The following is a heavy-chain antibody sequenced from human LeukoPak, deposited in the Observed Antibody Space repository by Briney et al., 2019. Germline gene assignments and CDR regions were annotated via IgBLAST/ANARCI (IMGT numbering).Heavy chain of an antibody. D-gene: IGHD1-26*01. Sequence: GGSLRLSCAASGFTFSSYGMHWVRQAPGKGLEWVAVISYDGSNKYYADSVKGRFTISRDNSKNTLYLQMNSLRAEDTAVYYCAKDRGGSYFRDAFDIWGQGTMVTVSS. J-gene: IGHJ3*02. CDR1: GFTFSSYG. CDR2: ISYDGSNK. CDR3: AKDRGGSYFRDAFDI. V-gene: IGHV3-30*18.